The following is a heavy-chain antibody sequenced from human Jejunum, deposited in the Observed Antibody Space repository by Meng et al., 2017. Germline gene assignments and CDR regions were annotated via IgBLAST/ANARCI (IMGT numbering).Heavy chain of an antibody. V-gene: IGHV3-23*01. J-gene: IGHJ4*02. CDR1: GFTFSSYT. D-gene: IGHD5-24*01. Sequence: GESLKISCAASGFTFSSYTMSWLRQAPGKGLEWVSAISGSGGSTYYADSVKGRFTPSRDNSKNTLYLQMNSLRVEDTAVYYCAKGRYNFDYWGQGNLVNVAS. CDR3: AKGRYNFDY. CDR2: ISGSGGST.